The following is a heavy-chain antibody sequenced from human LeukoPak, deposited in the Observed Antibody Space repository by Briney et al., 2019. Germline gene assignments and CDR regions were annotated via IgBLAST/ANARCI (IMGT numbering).Heavy chain of an antibody. CDR1: GFTFSSYW. J-gene: IGHJ4*02. Sequence: PGGSLRLSCAASGFTFSSYWMHWVRQAPGKGLVWVSRINSDGSSTSYADSVKGRFTISRDNAKNTLYLQMNSLRAEDTALYYCAKDKYYDSSGPFDCWGQGTLVTVSS. CDR2: INSDGSST. CDR3: AKDKYYDSSGPFDC. V-gene: IGHV3-74*01. D-gene: IGHD3-22*01.